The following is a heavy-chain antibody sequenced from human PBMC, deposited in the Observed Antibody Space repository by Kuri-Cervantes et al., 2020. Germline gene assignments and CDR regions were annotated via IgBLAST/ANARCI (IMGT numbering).Heavy chain of an antibody. CDR3: ARGEQWLVPIDRYFDY. J-gene: IGHJ4*02. CDR1: GFTFSSYG. V-gene: IGHV3-30*02. D-gene: IGHD6-19*01. Sequence: GGSLRLSCAASGFTFSSYGMHWVRQAPGKGLERVAFIRYDGSNEYYAESVKGRFTISRDNAKNTLYLQMNSLRAEDTAVYYCARGEQWLVPIDRYFDYWGQGTLVTVSS. CDR2: IRYDGSNE.